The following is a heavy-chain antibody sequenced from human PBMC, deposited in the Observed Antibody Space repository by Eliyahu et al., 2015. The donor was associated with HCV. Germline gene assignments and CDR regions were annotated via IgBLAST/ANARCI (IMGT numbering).Heavy chain of an antibody. V-gene: IGHV4-59*01. Sequence: QVQLQESGPVLVKPSETLSLTCTXSGGXISSYXWXWIRXPPGKGLEWIGYIYYSGSTNYNPSLKSRVTISVDTSKNQFSLKLSSVTAADTAVYYCARFLFGSGWYAGLDIWGQGTMVTVSS. CDR2: IYYSGST. CDR3: ARFLFGSGWYAGLDI. CDR1: GGXISSYX. J-gene: IGHJ3*02. D-gene: IGHD6-19*01.